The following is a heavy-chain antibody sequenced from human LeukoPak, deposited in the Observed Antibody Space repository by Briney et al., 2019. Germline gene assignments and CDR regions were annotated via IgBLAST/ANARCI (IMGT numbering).Heavy chain of an antibody. Sequence: GGSLRLSCAASGFTFSSYAVSWVRQAPGKGLEWVSAISSSSSYIYYADSVKGRFTISRDNAKNSLYLQMNSLRAEDTAVYYCARDGREQLVDYWGQGTLVTVSS. CDR1: GFTFSSYA. J-gene: IGHJ4*02. V-gene: IGHV3-21*01. CDR2: ISSSSSYI. CDR3: ARDGREQLVDY. D-gene: IGHD6-6*01.